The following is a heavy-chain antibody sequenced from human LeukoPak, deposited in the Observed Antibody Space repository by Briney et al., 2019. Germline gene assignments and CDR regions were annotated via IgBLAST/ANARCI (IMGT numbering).Heavy chain of an antibody. CDR3: ARPHDCSSTSCYADFDY. J-gene: IGHJ4*02. Sequence: PSETLSLTCTVSGGSISSSSYYWGWIRQPPGKGLEWIGSIYYNGGTYYNPSLKSRVTISVDTSKNQFSLKLNSVTAADTAVYYCARPHDCSSTSCYADFDYWGQGTLVTVSS. V-gene: IGHV4-39*01. CDR1: GGSISSSSYY. D-gene: IGHD2-2*01. CDR2: IYYNGGT.